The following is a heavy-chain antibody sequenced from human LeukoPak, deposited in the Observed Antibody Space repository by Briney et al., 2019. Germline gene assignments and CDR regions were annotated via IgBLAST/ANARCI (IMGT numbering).Heavy chain of an antibody. D-gene: IGHD2-15*01. CDR3: ARFLSDVVVVAAAPVDAFDI. V-gene: IGHV4-34*01. Sequence: SETLSLTCAVYGGSFSGYYWSWIRQPPGRGLEWIGEINHSGSTNYNPSLKSRVTISVDTSKNQFSLKLSSVTAADTAVYYCARFLSDVVVVAAAPVDAFDIWGQGTMVTVSS. CDR2: INHSGST. J-gene: IGHJ3*02. CDR1: GGSFSGYY.